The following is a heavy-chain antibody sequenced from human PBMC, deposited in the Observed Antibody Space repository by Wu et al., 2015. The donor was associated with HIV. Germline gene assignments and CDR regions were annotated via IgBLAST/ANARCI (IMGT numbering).Heavy chain of an antibody. CDR2: ISVYNGNT. CDR1: GYTFTTYG. V-gene: IGHV1-18*01. J-gene: IGHJ6*03. Sequence: QVQLVQSGAEVKKPGASVKVSCKAYGYTFTTYGIIWVRQAPGQGPEWMGWISVYNGNTNYAQKFQGRVTMTTDTSTSTAYMELRSLRSDDTAVYYCARVPPXVAERDESYYMDVWGKGTTVTVSS. D-gene: IGHD3-3*01. CDR3: ARVPPXVAERDESYYMDV.